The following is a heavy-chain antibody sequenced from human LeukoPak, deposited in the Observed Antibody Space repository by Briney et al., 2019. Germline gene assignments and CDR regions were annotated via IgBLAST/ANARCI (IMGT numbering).Heavy chain of an antibody. CDR1: GGSISSYY. D-gene: IGHD6-19*01. CDR2: IYYSGST. CDR3: ARDALYSSGWYLGTVSD. V-gene: IGHV4-59*01. J-gene: IGHJ4*02. Sequence: SETLSLTCTVSGGSISSYYWSWIRQPPGKGLEWIGYIYYSGSTNYNPSLKSRVTISVDTSKNQFSLKLSSVTAADTAVYYCARDALYSSGWYLGTVSDWGQGTLVTVSS.